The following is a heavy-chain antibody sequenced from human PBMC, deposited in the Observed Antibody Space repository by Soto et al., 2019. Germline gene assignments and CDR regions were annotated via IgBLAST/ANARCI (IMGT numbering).Heavy chain of an antibody. Sequence: GASVKVSCKASGGTFSSYAISWVRQAPGQGLEWMGGIIPIFGTANYAQKFQGRVTITADESTSTAYMELSSLRSEGTAVYYCARVRGLGDGGVLASDIVLMVYANYGMDVWGQGTTVTVSS. V-gene: IGHV1-69*01. D-gene: IGHD2-8*01. CDR1: GGTFSSYA. CDR3: ARVRGLGDGGVLASDIVLMVYANYGMDV. J-gene: IGHJ6*02. CDR2: IIPIFGTA.